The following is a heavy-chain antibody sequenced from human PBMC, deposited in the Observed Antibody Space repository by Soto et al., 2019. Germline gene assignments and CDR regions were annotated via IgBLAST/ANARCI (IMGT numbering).Heavy chain of an antibody. CDR3: AREFAYYYDSSGSL. CDR2: INPNSGGT. CDR1: GYTFTSYG. D-gene: IGHD3-22*01. V-gene: IGHV1-2*02. Sequence: ASVKVSCKASGYTFTSYGISWVRQAPGQGLEWMGWINPNSGGTNYAQKFQGRVTMTRDTSISTAYMELSRLRSDDTAVYYCAREFAYYYDSSGSLWGQGTLVTVSS. J-gene: IGHJ4*02.